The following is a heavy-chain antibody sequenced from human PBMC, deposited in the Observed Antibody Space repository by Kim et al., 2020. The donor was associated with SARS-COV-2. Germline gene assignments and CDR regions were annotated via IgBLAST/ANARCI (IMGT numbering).Heavy chain of an antibody. CDR1: GGSISSSSYY. V-gene: IGHV4-39*01. D-gene: IGHD6-19*01. CDR2: IYYSGST. J-gene: IGHJ5*02. Sequence: SETLSLTCTVSGGSISSSSYYWGWIRQPPGKGLEWIGSIYYSGSTYYNPSLKSRVTISVDTSKNQFSLKLSSVTAADTAVYYCARLRGSWLVRRNWFDPWGQGTLVTVSS. CDR3: ARLRGSWLVRRNWFDP.